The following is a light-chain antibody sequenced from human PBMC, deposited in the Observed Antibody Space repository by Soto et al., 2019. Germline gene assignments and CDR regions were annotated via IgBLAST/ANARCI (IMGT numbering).Light chain of an antibody. CDR1: QSISSY. CDR3: QQSYRTPVT. CDR2: AAS. Sequence: DIQMTQSPSSLSASVGDRVTITCRASQSISSYLNWYQQKPGKAPKLLIYAASSLQSGVPSRLSGSRSVTDFTITISSLQPEDFATYYRQQSYRTPVTFRQGTRLEIK. J-gene: IGKJ5*01. V-gene: IGKV1-39*01.